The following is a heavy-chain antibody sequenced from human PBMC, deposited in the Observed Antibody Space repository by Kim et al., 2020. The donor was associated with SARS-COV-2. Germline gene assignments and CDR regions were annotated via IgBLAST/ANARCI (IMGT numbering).Heavy chain of an antibody. CDR1: GYTFTSYG. Sequence: ASVKVSCKASGYTFTSYGISWVRQAPGQGLEWMGWISAYNGNTNYAQKLQGRVTMTTDTSTSTAYMELRSLRSDDTAVYYCARDRGMVATTPTAFLYYYYGMDVWGQGTTVTVSS. V-gene: IGHV1-18*01. CDR3: ARDRGMVATTPTAFLYYYYGMDV. CDR2: ISAYNGNT. J-gene: IGHJ6*02. D-gene: IGHD5-12*01.